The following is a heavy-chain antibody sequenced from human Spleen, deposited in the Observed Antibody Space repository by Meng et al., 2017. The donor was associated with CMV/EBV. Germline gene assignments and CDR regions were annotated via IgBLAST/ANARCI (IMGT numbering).Heavy chain of an antibody. CDR1: GFIVSSDN. Sequence: ASGFIVSSDNMNWVRQSPGKGLEWVSILYIDGTTSYAASVKGRFTISRDISKNTLNLQMNNLRDEDTAIYYCARALDHDYHDYYFDHWGQGALVTVSS. CDR3: ARALDHDYHDYYFDH. D-gene: IGHD4-17*01. J-gene: IGHJ4*02. V-gene: IGHV3-53*01. CDR2: LYIDGTT.